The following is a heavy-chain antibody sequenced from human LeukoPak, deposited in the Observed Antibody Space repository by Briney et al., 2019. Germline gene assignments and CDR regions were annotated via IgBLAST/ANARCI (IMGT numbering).Heavy chain of an antibody. D-gene: IGHD7-27*01. J-gene: IGHJ4*02. CDR3: ARDNWGSLDY. Sequence: SETLSLTCTVSGSSISSHSRGWVRQPPGKGLEWIGYDSNNGNINYNPALKSRVTISVDTSKRQFSLKLRSVTAADTAVYYCARDNWGSLDYWGQGTLVTVSS. V-gene: IGHV4-59*11. CDR2: DSNNGNI. CDR1: GSSISSHS.